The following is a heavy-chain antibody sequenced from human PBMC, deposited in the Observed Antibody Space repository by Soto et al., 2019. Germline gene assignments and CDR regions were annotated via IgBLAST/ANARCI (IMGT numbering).Heavy chain of an antibody. J-gene: IGHJ4*02. CDR3: ATVSSGWYYFDY. V-gene: IGHV1-24*01. Sequence: ASVKVSCKGSGYTLTELSMHWVRQAPGKGLEWMGGFDPEDGETIYAQKFQGRVTMTEDTSTDTAYMELSSLRSEDTAVYYCATVSSGWYYFDYWGQGTLVTVSS. CDR2: FDPEDGET. D-gene: IGHD6-19*01. CDR1: GYTLTELS.